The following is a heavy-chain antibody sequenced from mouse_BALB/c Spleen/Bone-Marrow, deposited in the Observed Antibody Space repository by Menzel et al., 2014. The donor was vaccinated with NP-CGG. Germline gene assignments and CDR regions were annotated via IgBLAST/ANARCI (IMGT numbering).Heavy chain of an antibody. Sequence: EVKLEESGGGLVQPGGSLKLYCAASGFTFSSYSMSWVRQTPEKRLEWVAYISNGGGSTYYPDTVKGRFTISRDSAKNTLYLQMSSLKSEDTAMYYCARQLGLRVDYWGQGSSVTVSS. CDR2: ISNGGGST. D-gene: IGHD3-1*01. V-gene: IGHV5-12-2*01. CDR3: ARQLGLRVDY. J-gene: IGHJ4*01. CDR1: GFTFSSYS.